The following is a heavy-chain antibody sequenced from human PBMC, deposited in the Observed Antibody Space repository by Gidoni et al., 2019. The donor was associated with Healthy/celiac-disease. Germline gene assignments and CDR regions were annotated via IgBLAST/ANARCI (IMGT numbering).Heavy chain of an antibody. CDR1: GGSFSGYY. CDR3: ARVGYYGSGRRGDY. J-gene: IGHJ4*02. Sequence: QVQLQQWGAGLLKPSETLSLTCAVYGGSFSGYYWSWIRQPPGTGLEWIGEIKHSGSTNYNPSLKSRVTISVDTPKNQFSLKLSSVTAADTAVYYCARVGYYGSGRRGDYWGQGTLVTVSS. CDR2: IKHSGST. D-gene: IGHD3-10*01. V-gene: IGHV4-34*01.